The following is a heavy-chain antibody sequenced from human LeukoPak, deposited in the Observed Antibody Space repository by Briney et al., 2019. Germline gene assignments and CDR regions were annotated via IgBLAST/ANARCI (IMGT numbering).Heavy chain of an antibody. D-gene: IGHD3-10*01. Sequence: PGGFLRLSCAASGFTFSGYWMNWVRQAPGKGLEWVANMKEDGSEKYCVDCVKGRFTISRDNAKNSLYLQMNSLRVEDTAVYYCARGPNYGSRSDYFDYWGQGTLVTVSS. CDR3: ARGPNYGSRSDYFDY. CDR2: MKEDGSEK. CDR1: GFTFSGYW. J-gene: IGHJ4*02. V-gene: IGHV3-7*03.